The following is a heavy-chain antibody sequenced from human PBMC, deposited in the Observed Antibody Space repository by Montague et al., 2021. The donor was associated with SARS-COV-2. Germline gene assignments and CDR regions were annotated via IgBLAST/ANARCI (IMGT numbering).Heavy chain of an antibody. CDR2: INHSGSI. V-gene: IGHV4-34*01. CDR1: GGSFSGYY. J-gene: IGHJ3*02. Sequence: SETLSLTCAVYGGSFSGYYWSWIRQPPGRGLEWIGEINHSGSINYNLSLKSRVTISVDTSKYQFSLKLSSVTAADTAVYYCARVPDYYDSSGYYFDAFDIWGQGTMVTVSS. D-gene: IGHD3-22*01. CDR3: ARVPDYYDSSGYYFDAFDI.